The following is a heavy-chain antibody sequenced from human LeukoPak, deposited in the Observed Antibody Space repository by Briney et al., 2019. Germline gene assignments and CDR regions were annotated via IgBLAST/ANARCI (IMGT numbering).Heavy chain of an antibody. CDR3: ARDTGYSYLRRPTLPDY. CDR1: GYTFTSYG. CDR2: ISAYNGNT. D-gene: IGHD5-18*01. V-gene: IGHV1-18*01. Sequence: ASVKVSCKASGYTFTSYGISWVRQAPGQGLEWMGWISAYNGNTNYAQKFQGRVTMTRDTSTSTVYMELSSLRSEDTAVYYCARDTGYSYLRRPTLPDYWGQGTLVTVPS. J-gene: IGHJ4*02.